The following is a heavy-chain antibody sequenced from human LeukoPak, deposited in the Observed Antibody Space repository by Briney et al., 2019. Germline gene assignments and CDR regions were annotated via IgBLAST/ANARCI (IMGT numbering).Heavy chain of an antibody. CDR2: ISNSGSYM. CDR1: GFIFRKYS. J-gene: IGHJ3*01. CDR3: AAHTSFYHDDTGPAALNL. V-gene: IGHV3-21*01. D-gene: IGHD3-16*01. Sequence: PGGSLRLSCAGSGFIFRKYSMHWVRQAPGKGPEWVSSISNSGSYMSYADSVKGRFTISRDNGKDSLYLQMNSLRAEDTAVYYCAAHTSFYHDDTGPAALNLWGPGTMVTVSS.